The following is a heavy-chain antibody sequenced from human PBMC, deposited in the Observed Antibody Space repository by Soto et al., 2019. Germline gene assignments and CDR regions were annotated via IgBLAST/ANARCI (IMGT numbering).Heavy chain of an antibody. J-gene: IGHJ3*01. CDR3: ARDRGTPDSFNL. CDR2: INSDGSTI. CDR1: GFTFSPFW. Sequence: GGSLRLSCAASGFTFSPFWRHWVRQAPGKGLVWVSHINSDGSTIVYADSVKGRFTISRDNAKNTLYLQMNSLRVEDTAVYFCARDRGTPDSFNLWGQGTMVTVSS. D-gene: IGHD3-22*01. V-gene: IGHV3-74*01.